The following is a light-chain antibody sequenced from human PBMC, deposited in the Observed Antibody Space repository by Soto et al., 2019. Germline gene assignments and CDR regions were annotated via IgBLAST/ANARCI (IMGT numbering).Light chain of an antibody. CDR3: QQYNNWPPRS. CDR1: QSVRSN. J-gene: IGKJ1*01. CDR2: GAS. Sequence: DIVMTQSPATLSVSPGERATLSCRASQSVRSNLAWYQQEPGQAPRLLIYGASTRAPGIPARFSGSGSGTEFTLPLSSLQSGDFGVYYWQQYNNWPPRSFGPGTKVELQ. V-gene: IGKV3-15*01.